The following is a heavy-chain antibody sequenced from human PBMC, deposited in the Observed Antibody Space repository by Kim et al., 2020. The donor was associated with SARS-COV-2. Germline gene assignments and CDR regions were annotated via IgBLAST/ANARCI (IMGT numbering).Heavy chain of an antibody. Sequence: SNKYYADSVKGRFTISRDNSKNTLYLQMNSLRAEDTAVYYCARDRVTFDLWGRGTLVTVSS. V-gene: IGHV3-33*01. CDR3: ARDRVTFDL. CDR2: SNK. J-gene: IGHJ2*01. D-gene: IGHD5-18*01.